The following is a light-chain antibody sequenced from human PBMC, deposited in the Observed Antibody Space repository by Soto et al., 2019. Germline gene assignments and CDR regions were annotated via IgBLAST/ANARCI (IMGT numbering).Light chain of an antibody. CDR2: DAS. CDR3: QQYNSYSTWT. Sequence: DIQMTQSPSTLSASVGDRVTITYRASQSISSWLAWYQQKPGKAPKLLIYDASSLESGVPSRFSGSGSGTEFTLTISSLQPDDFATYYCQQYNSYSTWTFGQGTKVDIK. CDR1: QSISSW. J-gene: IGKJ1*01. V-gene: IGKV1-5*01.